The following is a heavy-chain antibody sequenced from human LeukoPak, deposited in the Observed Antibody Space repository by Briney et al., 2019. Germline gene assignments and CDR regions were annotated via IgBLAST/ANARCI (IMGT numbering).Heavy chain of an antibody. CDR2: MGTDGDT. D-gene: IGHD1-1*01. V-gene: IGHV3-13*01. J-gene: IGHJ4*02. Sequence: PGGSLTLSCAASGFTLSNYDMYWVRQGPGKGLEWVSSMGTDGDTHYLGSVKGRFTISREKAKNSLYLQMNSLRAGDTAVYYCARGSNPQVNIHDLLDHWGQGTLVSVSS. CDR1: GFTLSNYD. CDR3: ARGSNPQVNIHDLLDH.